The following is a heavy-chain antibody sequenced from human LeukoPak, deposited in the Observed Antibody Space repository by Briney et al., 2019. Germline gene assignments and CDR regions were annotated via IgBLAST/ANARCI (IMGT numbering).Heavy chain of an antibody. CDR1: GGPVSSGSYY. D-gene: IGHD3-10*01. CDR2: IYYSGST. J-gene: IGHJ5*02. Sequence: SETLSLTCTVSGGPVSSGSYYWSWIRQPPGKGLEWIGYIYYSGSTNYNPSLKSRVTISVDTSKNQFSLKLSSVTAADTAVYYCARSYRGKFDPWGQGTLVTVSS. CDR3: ARSYRGKFDP. V-gene: IGHV4-61*01.